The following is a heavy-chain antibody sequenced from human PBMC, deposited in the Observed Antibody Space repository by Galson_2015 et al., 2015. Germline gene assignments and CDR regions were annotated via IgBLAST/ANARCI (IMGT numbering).Heavy chain of an antibody. V-gene: IGHV1-46*01. CDR1: GYTFTSYY. D-gene: IGHD1-26*01. CDR3: ALSRNEWEPDY. J-gene: IGHJ4*02. Sequence: QSGAEVKKPGESLRISCKASGYTFTSYYMHWVRQAPGQGLEWMGIINPSGGSTSYAQKFQGRVTMTRDTSTSTVYMELSSLRSEDTAVYYCALSRNEWEPDYWGQGTLVTVSS. CDR2: INPSGGST.